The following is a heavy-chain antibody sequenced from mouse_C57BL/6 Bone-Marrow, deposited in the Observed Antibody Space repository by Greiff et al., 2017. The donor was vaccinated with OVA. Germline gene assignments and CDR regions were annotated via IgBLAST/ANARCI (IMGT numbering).Heavy chain of an antibody. CDR2: IYPGSGST. CDR1: GYTFTSYW. J-gene: IGHJ4*01. Sequence: VQLQQPGAELVKPGASVKMSCKASGYTFTSYWITWVKQRPGQGLEWIGDIYPGSGSTNYNEKFKGKATLTVDTSSSTAYMQLSSLTAEDSAVYYSARDGGQLRLRRAMDDWGQGTSVTVSS. CDR3: ARDGGQLRLRRAMDD. V-gene: IGHV1-55*01. D-gene: IGHD3-2*02.